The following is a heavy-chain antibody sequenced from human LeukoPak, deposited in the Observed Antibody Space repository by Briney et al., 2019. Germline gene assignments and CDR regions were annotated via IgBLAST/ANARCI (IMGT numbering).Heavy chain of an antibody. D-gene: IGHD2-15*01. J-gene: IGHJ5*02. V-gene: IGHV3-23*01. CDR1: GFTFSNYA. Sequence: PGESLRLSCEASGFTFSNYAMSWVRQVPGEGLEWVSAISSSGGSTYYADSVRGRFTVSRDNSKNTLYLQMNSLRAEDTAIYYCAKDRITVPPGHWFDPWGQGTLVTVSS. CDR2: ISSSGGST. CDR3: AKDRITVPPGHWFDP.